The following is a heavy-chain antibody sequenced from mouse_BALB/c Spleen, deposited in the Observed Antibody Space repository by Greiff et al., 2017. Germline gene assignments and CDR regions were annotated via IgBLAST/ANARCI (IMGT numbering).Heavy chain of an antibody. CDR2: ISDGGSYT. Sequence: EVQRVESGGGLVKPGGSLKLSCAASGFTFSDYYMYWVRQTPEKRLEWVATISDGGSYTYYPDSVKGRFTISRDNAKNNLYLQMSSLKSEDTAMYYCARGYGNYVGYAMDYWGQGTSVTVSS. D-gene: IGHD2-10*02. CDR1: GFTFSDYY. J-gene: IGHJ4*01. CDR3: ARGYGNYVGYAMDY. V-gene: IGHV5-4*02.